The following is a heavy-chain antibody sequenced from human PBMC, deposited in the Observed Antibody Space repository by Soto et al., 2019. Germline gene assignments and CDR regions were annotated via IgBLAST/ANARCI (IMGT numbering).Heavy chain of an antibody. Sequence: QVQLLQSGAEVKKPGSSVKVSCTASGGTFRSYGVNWVRQAPGQGLEWMGGIIPIFGTLNSAQKFQDRVTLTADDSKGKAYMERRGLRYADPAAYYCAREGGGLGYCSCGVCNWYFDIWGRGTLVTVSS. CDR2: IIPIFGTL. CDR1: GGTFRSYG. D-gene: IGHD2-15*01. V-gene: IGHV1-69*01. CDR3: AREGGGLGYCSCGVCNWYFDI. J-gene: IGHJ2*01.